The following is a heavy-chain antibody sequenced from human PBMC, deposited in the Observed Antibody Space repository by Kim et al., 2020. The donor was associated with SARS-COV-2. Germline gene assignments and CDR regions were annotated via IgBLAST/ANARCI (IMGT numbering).Heavy chain of an antibody. Sequence: GGSLRLSCAASGFTFSSYDMHWVRQPTGKGLEWVSAIGTAGDTYYPGSVKGRFTISRENAKNSLYLQMNSLRAGDTAVYYCARADYGDNYYYYYYGMDVWGQGTTVTVSS. D-gene: IGHD4-17*01. V-gene: IGHV3-13*01. J-gene: IGHJ6*02. CDR2: IGTAGDT. CDR3: ARADYGDNYYYYYYGMDV. CDR1: GFTFSSYD.